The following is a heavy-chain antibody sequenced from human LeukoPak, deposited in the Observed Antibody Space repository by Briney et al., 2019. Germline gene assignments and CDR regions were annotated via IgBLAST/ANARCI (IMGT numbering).Heavy chain of an antibody. CDR3: AHLRYCSGTTCPYSDY. V-gene: IGHV3-74*01. Sequence: PGGSLRLSCAASGFTFSSYWMHWVRQAPGKGLEWVSRISSDGSSTDYADSVKGRFTISRDNAKNALYLQIHSLRAEGTAMYYCAHLRYCSGTTCPYSDYWGQGTLVTVSS. J-gene: IGHJ4*02. CDR2: ISSDGSST. D-gene: IGHD2/OR15-2a*01. CDR1: GFTFSSYW.